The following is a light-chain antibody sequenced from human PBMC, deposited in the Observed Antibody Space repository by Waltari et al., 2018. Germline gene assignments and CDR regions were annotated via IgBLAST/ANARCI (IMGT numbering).Light chain of an antibody. J-gene: IGKJ1*01. CDR2: RAS. V-gene: IGKV3-15*01. Sequence: ETVVTQSPATLSMSPGERATLPCRTSQTIGSSLAWYQQRPGQAPRLLIYRASTRATGIPDRFSGSGSETEFTLTISSLQSEDVAVYYCQQYNRWPPGTFGQGTKVEI. CDR3: QQYNRWPPGT. CDR1: QTIGSS.